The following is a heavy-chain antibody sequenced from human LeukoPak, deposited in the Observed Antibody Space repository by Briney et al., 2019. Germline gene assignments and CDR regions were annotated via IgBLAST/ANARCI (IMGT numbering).Heavy chain of an antibody. Sequence: PSETLSLTCTVSGGSISSGGYYWRWIRQPPGKGLEWIGYIYHSGSTYYNPSLKSRVTISVDRSKNQFSLKLSSVTAADTAVYYCARGTRLDYWGQGTLVTVSS. D-gene: IGHD6-6*01. J-gene: IGHJ4*02. CDR2: IYHSGST. CDR3: ARGTRLDY. CDR1: GGSISSGGYY. V-gene: IGHV4-30-2*01.